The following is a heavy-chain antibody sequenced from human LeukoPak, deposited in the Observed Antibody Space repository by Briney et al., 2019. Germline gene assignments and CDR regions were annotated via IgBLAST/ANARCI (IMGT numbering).Heavy chain of an antibody. D-gene: IGHD2-2*01. J-gene: IGHJ1*01. V-gene: IGHV1-69*04. CDR3: ARLPDCSSTSCPPVDDFQH. CDR1: GGTFSSYA. Sequence: SVKVSFKASGGTFSSYAISWVRQAPGQGLEWMGRIIPILGIANYAQKFQGRVTITADKSTSTAYMELSSLRSEDTAVYYCARLPDCSSTSCPPVDDFQHWGQGTLVTVSS. CDR2: IIPILGIA.